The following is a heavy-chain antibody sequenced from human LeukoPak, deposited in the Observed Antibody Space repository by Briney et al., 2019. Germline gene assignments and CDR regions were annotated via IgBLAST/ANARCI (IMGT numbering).Heavy chain of an antibody. D-gene: IGHD2-2*01. Sequence: ASVKVSCKASGYTFTGYYMHWVRQAPGQGLEWMGRINPNSGGTNYAQKFQGRVTMTRDTSISTAYMELSRLRSDDTAVYYCARTYCSSTSCYYSPYYFDYWGQGTLVTVSS. CDR2: INPNSGGT. CDR3: ARTYCSSTSCYYSPYYFDY. CDR1: GYTFTGYY. J-gene: IGHJ4*02. V-gene: IGHV1-2*06.